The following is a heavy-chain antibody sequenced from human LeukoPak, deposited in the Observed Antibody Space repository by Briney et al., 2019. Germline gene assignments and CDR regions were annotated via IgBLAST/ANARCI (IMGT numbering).Heavy chain of an antibody. V-gene: IGHV4-39*07. Sequence: SETLSLTCTVSGGSISSSSYYWGWIRQPPGKGLEWIGSIYYSGSTYYNPSLKSRVTISVDTSKNQFSLKLSSVTAADTAVYYCARERSSWYFDYWGQGTLVTVSS. CDR2: IYYSGST. CDR3: ARERSSWYFDY. J-gene: IGHJ4*02. CDR1: GGSISSSSYY. D-gene: IGHD6-13*01.